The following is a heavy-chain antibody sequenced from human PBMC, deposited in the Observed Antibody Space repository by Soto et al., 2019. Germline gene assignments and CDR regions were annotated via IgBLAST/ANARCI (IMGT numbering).Heavy chain of an antibody. CDR3: ATAYVYDFENSNYYRDAFDI. Sequence: LKISCKASGYSFSFYWIGWVRQMPGKGLEWMAIMYPDDSDIRYSPSFEAHVTISADKSTSTAFLQWSSLKASDTAMYYCATAYVYDFENSNYYRDAFDIWGQGTLVTVSS. J-gene: IGHJ3*02. CDR2: MYPDDSDI. D-gene: IGHD3-22*01. V-gene: IGHV5-51*01. CDR1: GYSFSFYW.